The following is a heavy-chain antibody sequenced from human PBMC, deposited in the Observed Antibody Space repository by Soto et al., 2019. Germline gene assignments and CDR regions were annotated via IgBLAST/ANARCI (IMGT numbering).Heavy chain of an antibody. J-gene: IGHJ4*02. V-gene: IGHV3-23*01. Sequence: LRLSCAASGFTFSNYAMIWIRQVPGKGLEWVSGLYGNGGGIHYANSVKGRFTISRDNSAYSVYLQMNNLRVEDTAVYYCAKDAVSFAGVWLAHDWGQGTVVTVSS. CDR2: LYGNGGGI. CDR1: GFTFSNYA. D-gene: IGHD5-12*01. CDR3: AKDAVSFAGVWLAHD.